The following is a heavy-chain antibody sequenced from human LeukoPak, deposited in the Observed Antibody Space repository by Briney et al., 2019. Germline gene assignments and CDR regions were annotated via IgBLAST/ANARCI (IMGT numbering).Heavy chain of an antibody. CDR3: GRLGQQLPR. J-gene: IGHJ4*02. CDR2: INHSGST. V-gene: IGHV4-34*01. CDR1: GGSFSGYY. D-gene: IGHD6-13*01. Sequence: SETLSLTCAVYGGSFSGYYWSWIRQPPGKGLEWIGEINHSGSTNYNPSLKSRVTISVDTSKNQFSLKLSSVTAADTAVYYCGRLGQQLPRWGQGTLVTVSS.